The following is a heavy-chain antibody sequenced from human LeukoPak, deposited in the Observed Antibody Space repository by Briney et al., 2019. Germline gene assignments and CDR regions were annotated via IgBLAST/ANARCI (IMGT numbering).Heavy chain of an antibody. J-gene: IGHJ6*02. CDR3: ARDHNQGAVGLTAHGLHYYYYYGMDV. Sequence: PSQTLSLTCTVSGGSISSGVYYWSWIRQPPGKGLEWIGYIYYSGSTYYNPSLKSRVTISVDTSKNQFSLKLSSVTAADTAVYYCARDHNQGAVGLTAHGLHYYYYYGMDVWGQGTTVTVS. CDR1: GGSISSGVYY. D-gene: IGHD3-9*01. CDR2: IYYSGST. V-gene: IGHV4-30-4*01.